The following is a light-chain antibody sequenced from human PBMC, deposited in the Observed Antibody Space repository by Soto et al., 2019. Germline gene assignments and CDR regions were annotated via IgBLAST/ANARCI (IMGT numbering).Light chain of an antibody. CDR1: SSDVGVYNF. Sequence: QSALTQPASVSGSPGQSITISCTGTSSDVGVYNFVSWYQQHPGKAPKLMIYDVYNRHSGVSNRFSGSKSGNTASLTISGLQAEDDAEYCCSSDTSTNALVFVCGTQRTLL. CDR2: DVY. CDR3: SSDTSTNALV. V-gene: IGLV2-14*01. J-gene: IGLJ1*01.